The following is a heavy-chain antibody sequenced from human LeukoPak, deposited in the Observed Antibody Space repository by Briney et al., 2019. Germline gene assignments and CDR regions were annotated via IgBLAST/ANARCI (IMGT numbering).Heavy chain of an antibody. J-gene: IGHJ5*02. V-gene: IGHV3-33*01. CDR1: GFTFSHYG. CDR2: IWSDGTNR. D-gene: IGHD6-19*01. CDR3: ARGTTPGIAVAGFLGSWFDP. Sequence: QSGRSLRLSCATSGFTFSHYGMHWVRQAPGKGLEWVAVIWSDGTNRYYGDPVKGRFTISRDNFQRTVYLQMNSLRAEDTAVYYCARGTTPGIAVAGFLGSWFDPWGQGTLVTVSS.